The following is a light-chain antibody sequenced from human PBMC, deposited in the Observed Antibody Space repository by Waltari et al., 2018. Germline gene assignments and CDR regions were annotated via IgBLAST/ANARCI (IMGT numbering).Light chain of an antibody. CDR2: EDT. J-gene: IGLJ3*02. Sequence: SYELTQPPSVSVSPGQTATITCPGDVLTTNFTYWFQQKPGQAPVMVLFEDTKRLSAIPERFSGSSSGTTAALTITGAQVEDEADYYCHSYDSSPFWVFGGGTKLTVL. CDR3: HSYDSSPFWV. CDR1: VLTTNF. V-gene: IGLV3-10*01.